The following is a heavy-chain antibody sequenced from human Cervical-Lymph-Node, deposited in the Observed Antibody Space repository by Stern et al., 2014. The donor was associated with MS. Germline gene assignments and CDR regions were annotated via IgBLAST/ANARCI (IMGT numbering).Heavy chain of an antibody. CDR2: KSAEGTLK. D-gene: IGHD1-20*01. J-gene: IGHJ5*02. V-gene: IGHV3-30*18. CDR3: AKGDNWRRLNP. CDR1: GFTFSAYG. Sequence: QVQLVQSGGGVVQPGRSLRLSCEASGFTFSAYGMHWVRQAPGKGLEWVAGKSAEGTLKFYGDSVRGRLPISRDKSKNTLFLQMNSLRAEDTAVYYCAKGDNWRRLNPWGQGTLVTVSS.